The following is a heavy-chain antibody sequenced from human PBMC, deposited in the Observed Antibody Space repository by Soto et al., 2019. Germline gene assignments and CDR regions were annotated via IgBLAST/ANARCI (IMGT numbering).Heavy chain of an antibody. D-gene: IGHD5-12*01. CDR3: ARASSGYGFDAFDI. CDR1: GYTFTSYN. J-gene: IGHJ3*02. Sequence: ASVKVSCKASGYTFTSYNVNWVRQATGQGLEWLGWMNPNSGNAGYAQNFQGRVTLTRNPSIGTAYMEMTSLRPDDTAVYYCARASSGYGFDAFDIWGQGTMVTVSS. V-gene: IGHV1-8*01. CDR2: MNPNSGNA.